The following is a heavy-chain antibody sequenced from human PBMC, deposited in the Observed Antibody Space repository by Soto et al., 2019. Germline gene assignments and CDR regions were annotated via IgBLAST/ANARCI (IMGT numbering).Heavy chain of an antibody. J-gene: IGHJ4*02. CDR3: ARVWIQLRAPTQIDY. D-gene: IGHD5-18*01. V-gene: IGHV4-39*01. Sequence: SETLSLTCTVSGGSTSSSSYYWGWIRQPPGKGLEWIGSIYYSGSTYYNPSLKSRVTISVDTSKNQFSLKLSSVTAADTAVYYCARVWIQLRAPTQIDYWGQGTLVTVSS. CDR2: IYYSGST. CDR1: GGSTSSSSYY.